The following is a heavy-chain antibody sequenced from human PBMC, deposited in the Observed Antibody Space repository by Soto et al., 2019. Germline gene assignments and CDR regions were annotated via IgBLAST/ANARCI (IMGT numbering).Heavy chain of an antibody. V-gene: IGHV3-23*01. CDR3: PKYFGRQGGWSTFDY. CDR1: GFTFSSYA. D-gene: IGHD6-19*01. J-gene: IGHJ4*02. CDR2: ISGSGGST. Sequence: GGSLRLSCAASGFTFSSYAMSWIRQAPGKGLEWVSAISGSGGSTYYADSVKGRFTISRDNSKNTLYLQMNSLRAEDTAVYYCPKYFGRQGGWSTFDYWGQGTLVTVSS.